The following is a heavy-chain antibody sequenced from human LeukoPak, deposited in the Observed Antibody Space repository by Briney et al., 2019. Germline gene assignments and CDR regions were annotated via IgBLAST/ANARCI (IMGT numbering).Heavy chain of an antibody. CDR1: GFTFSSYW. CDR2: IKKDGSEK. J-gene: IGHJ5*02. CDR3: ARLGYSSSWDDNWFDP. Sequence: PGGSLRLSCAASGFTFSSYWMSWVRQAPGKGLEWVANIKKDGSEKYYVDSVKGRFTISRDNAKNSLYLQMNSLRAEDTAVYYCARLGYSSSWDDNWFDPWGQGTLVSVSS. V-gene: IGHV3-7*05. D-gene: IGHD6-13*01.